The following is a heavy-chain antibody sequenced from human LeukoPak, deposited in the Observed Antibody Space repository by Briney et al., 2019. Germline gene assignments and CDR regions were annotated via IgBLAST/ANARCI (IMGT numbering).Heavy chain of an antibody. CDR3: ARHGHVSSGYYYSRFACFDY. J-gene: IGHJ4*02. CDR1: GGSISSGGYY. V-gene: IGHV4-30-2*01. Sequence: PSETLSLTCTVSGGSISSGGYYWSWIRQPPGKGLEWIGYIYHSGSTYYNPSLKSRVTISVDTSKNQISLKLSTATAADTAVYYCARHGHVSSGYYYSRFACFDYWGQGTLVTVSS. CDR2: IYHSGST. D-gene: IGHD3-22*01.